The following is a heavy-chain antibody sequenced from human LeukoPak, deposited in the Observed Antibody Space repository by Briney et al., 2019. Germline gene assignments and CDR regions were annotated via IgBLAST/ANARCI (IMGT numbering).Heavy chain of an antibody. CDR2: IGSAGTTI. V-gene: IGHV3-11*01. D-gene: IGHD5-24*01. J-gene: IGHJ4*02. CDR3: VRDSGYSDGLTY. Sequence: GGSLRLSCEASGFSFSDSFMTWIRQAPGEGLQFVASIGSAGTTIYYGDSAKGRFTISRDNAKNSLYLQFNSLRAEDTAIYYCVRDSGYSDGLTYWGQGTLVTASS. CDR1: GFSFSDSF.